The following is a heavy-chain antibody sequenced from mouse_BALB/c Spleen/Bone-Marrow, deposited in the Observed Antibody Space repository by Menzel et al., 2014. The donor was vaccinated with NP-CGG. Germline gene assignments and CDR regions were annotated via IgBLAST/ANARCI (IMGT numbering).Heavy chain of an antibody. CDR3: ARGNYGNYVDYFDY. CDR2: INRNGGST. Sequence: EVMLVESGGGLVQPGGSLKLSCAASGFTFSSYGMSWVRQTPDKRLELVASINRNGGSTYYPGSVKGRFTISRDNAKNTLSLQMSSLKSEDTAMYYCARGNYGNYVDYFDYWGQGTTLTVSS. D-gene: IGHD2-1*01. V-gene: IGHV5-6-3*01. CDR1: GFTFSSYG. J-gene: IGHJ2*01.